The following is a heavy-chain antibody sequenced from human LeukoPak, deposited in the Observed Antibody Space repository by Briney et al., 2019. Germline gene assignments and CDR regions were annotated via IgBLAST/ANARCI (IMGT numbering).Heavy chain of an antibody. Sequence: GGSLRLSCAASGFTFSDYYMSWIRQAPGKGLEWVSYISSSSSYTNYADSVKGRFTISRDNAKHSLYLQMNSLRAEDTAVYYCARENSYYFDYWGQGTLVTVSS. V-gene: IGHV3-11*05. CDR1: GFTFSDYY. CDR3: ARENSYYFDY. D-gene: IGHD4-23*01. CDR2: ISSSSSYT. J-gene: IGHJ4*02.